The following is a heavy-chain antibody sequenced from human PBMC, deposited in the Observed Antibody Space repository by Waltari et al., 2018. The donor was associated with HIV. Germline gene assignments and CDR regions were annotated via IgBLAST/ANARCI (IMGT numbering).Heavy chain of an antibody. Sequence: EVQLVESGGDLIQPGGSLRLSWDASGFTVRSTCMSWVRQAPGKGLEWVSLTYSGGSTYYANSVQGRFTVSRDISKNTLYLQMSGLRGDDTAVYYCARAVVPGRIPHYYYAMDVWGQGTTVTVSS. CDR1: GFTVRSTC. J-gene: IGHJ6*02. D-gene: IGHD2-2*02. CDR3: ARAVVPGRIPHYYYAMDV. V-gene: IGHV3-53*01. CDR2: TYSGGST.